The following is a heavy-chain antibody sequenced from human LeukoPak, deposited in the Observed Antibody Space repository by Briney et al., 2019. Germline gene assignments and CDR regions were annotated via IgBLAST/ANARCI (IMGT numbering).Heavy chain of an antibody. V-gene: IGHV3-49*04. J-gene: IGHJ3*02. D-gene: IGHD3-22*01. CDR2: IRSKAYGGTT. CDR1: GFTFSSYA. CDR3: TRRYNYDSSGYYYVRDAFDI. Sequence: GGSLRLSCAAAGFTFSSYAMSWVRQAPGKGLEWVGFIRSKAYGGTTKNAASVKGRFTISRDDSRSIAYLQMNSLKTEDTAVYYCTRRYNYDSSGYYYVRDAFDIWGQGTMVTVSS.